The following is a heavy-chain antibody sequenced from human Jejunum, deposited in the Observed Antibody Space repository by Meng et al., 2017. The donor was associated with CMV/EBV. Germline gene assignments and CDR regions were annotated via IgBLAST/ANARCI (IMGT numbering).Heavy chain of an antibody. V-gene: IGHV3-23*01. CDR1: GFTFSPYT. CDR2: IRGSDGRP. D-gene: IGHD3-3*01. Sequence: SGFTFSPYTMSWDRQAPGKGLEWASRIRGSDGRPSYADSVRGRFTISRDISQNTLYLQMNSLRAEDTAIYHCVKGATFGVTAPDYWGQGTLVTVSS. J-gene: IGHJ4*02. CDR3: VKGATFGVTAPDY.